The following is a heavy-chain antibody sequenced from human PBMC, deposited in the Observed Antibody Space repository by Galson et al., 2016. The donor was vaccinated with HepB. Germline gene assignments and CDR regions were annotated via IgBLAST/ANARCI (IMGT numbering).Heavy chain of an antibody. D-gene: IGHD3-10*01. CDR1: GYIFASYT. J-gene: IGHJ3*02. Sequence: SVKVSCKASGYIFASYTLHWLRQAPGQRLEWMGRINAGYGNTKYSEMFQGRVTINRDTSATLAYMELSSLRFEDAAVYYCASGLLRNSGGLDMWGQGTLVTVSA. CDR3: ASGLLRNSGGLDM. CDR2: INAGYGNT. V-gene: IGHV1-3*01.